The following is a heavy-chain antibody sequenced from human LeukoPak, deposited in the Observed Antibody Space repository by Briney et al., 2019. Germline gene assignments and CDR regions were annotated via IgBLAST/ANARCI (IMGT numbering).Heavy chain of an antibody. Sequence: SETLSLTCTVSGGSISSSSYYWGWIRQPPGKGLEWIGSIHYSGSTYYNPSLKSRVTISVDTSKNQFSLKLSSVTAADTAVYYCARSSGFILYWGQGTLVTVSS. CDR2: IHYSGST. CDR3: ARSSGFILY. CDR1: GGSISSSSYY. V-gene: IGHV4-39*07. D-gene: IGHD3-22*01. J-gene: IGHJ4*02.